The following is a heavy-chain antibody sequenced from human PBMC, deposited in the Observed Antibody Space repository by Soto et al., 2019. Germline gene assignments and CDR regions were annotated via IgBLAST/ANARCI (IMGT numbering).Heavy chain of an antibody. Sequence: EVQVFESGGGLVQPGGSLRLSCEASGFTFDDYAMTWVRQSPGKGLEWVSSISGNGFTTYYADSVKGRFSISRDKSKKTLYLEMNSLRAEDTAVYYCARAGGTTVTGLWHFDSWGQGTLVTVSS. CDR1: GFTFDDYA. D-gene: IGHD4-17*01. V-gene: IGHV3-23*01. CDR2: ISGNGFTT. J-gene: IGHJ4*02. CDR3: ARAGGTTVTGLWHFDS.